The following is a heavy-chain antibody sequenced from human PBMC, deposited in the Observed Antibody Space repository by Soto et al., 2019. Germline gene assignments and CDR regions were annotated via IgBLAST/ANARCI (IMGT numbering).Heavy chain of an antibody. J-gene: IGHJ3*02. D-gene: IGHD4-17*01. Sequence: GAGPTLVNPTETLTLTCTVSGFSFRNARMGVSWIRQPPGKALEWLAHIFSNDEKSYSTSLKSRLTISKDTSKSQVVLIMTNMDPVDTATYYCARIRGTVITWDAFDIWGQGTMVTVSS. CDR3: ARIRGTVITWDAFDI. V-gene: IGHV2-26*01. CDR2: IFSNDEK. CDR1: GFSFRNARMG.